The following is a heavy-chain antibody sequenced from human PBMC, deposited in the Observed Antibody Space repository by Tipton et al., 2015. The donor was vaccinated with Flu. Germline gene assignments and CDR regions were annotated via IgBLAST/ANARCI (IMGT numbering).Heavy chain of an antibody. CDR3: AREDWRTSGRDPFDM. V-gene: IGHV1-18*01. Sequence: QLVQSGAEVKKPGASVKVSCKASGYSFISYGISWVRQAPGQGLQWMGWISTYNGNTNYEQKFQDRVTMNSDTSTRTAYMELRNLRSDDTAVYYCAREDWRTSGRDPFDMWGQGTMVTVSS. CDR1: GYSFISYG. J-gene: IGHJ3*02. D-gene: IGHD2-8*01. CDR2: ISTYNGNT.